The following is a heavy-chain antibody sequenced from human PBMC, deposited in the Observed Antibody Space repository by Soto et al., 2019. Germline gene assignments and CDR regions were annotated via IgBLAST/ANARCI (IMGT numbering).Heavy chain of an antibody. Sequence: PSETLSLTCTVSGGSVSSGDHYWSWFRQPPGKGLEWIGYIFHSGSTYFTPSLMSRLSRSVDTSKNQFTLRLSSVTAADTAVYYCARYYCSSTSCFLFDSWGQGTLVTISS. D-gene: IGHD2-2*01. V-gene: IGHV4-30-4*01. CDR2: IFHSGST. CDR3: ARYYCSSTSCFLFDS. CDR1: GGSVSSGDHY. J-gene: IGHJ4*02.